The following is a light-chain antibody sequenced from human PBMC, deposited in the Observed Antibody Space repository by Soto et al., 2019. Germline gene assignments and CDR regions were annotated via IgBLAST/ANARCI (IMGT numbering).Light chain of an antibody. CDR2: GAT. V-gene: IGKV3-15*01. Sequence: EIVMTQSPATLSVSPGERATLSCRASQSVSSNLAWYQQKPGQAPRVLIYGATTRATGIPARFSGSGSGTEFTLTISSLQSEDFAVYYCQQYNNWSSITFGQGTRLEIK. J-gene: IGKJ5*01. CDR1: QSVSSN. CDR3: QQYNNWSSIT.